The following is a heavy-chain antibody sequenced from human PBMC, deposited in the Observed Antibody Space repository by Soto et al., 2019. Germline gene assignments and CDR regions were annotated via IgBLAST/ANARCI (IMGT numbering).Heavy chain of an antibody. CDR2: TYYRSKWYN. Sequence: TLSLTCAISGDSVSSNSAAWNWIRQSPSRGLEWLGRTYYRSKWYNDYAVSVKSRITINPDTSKNQFSLRLNSVTPEDTAVYYCARDRYSNSYYYYYGMGVWGQGTTVTVSS. J-gene: IGHJ6*02. CDR1: GDSVSSNSAA. V-gene: IGHV6-1*01. CDR3: ARDRYSNSYYYYYGMGV. D-gene: IGHD4-4*01.